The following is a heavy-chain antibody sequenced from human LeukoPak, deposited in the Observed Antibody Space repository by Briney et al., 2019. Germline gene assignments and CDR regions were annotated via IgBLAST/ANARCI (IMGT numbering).Heavy chain of an antibody. J-gene: IGHJ4*02. Sequence: GGSLRLSCTASGFTFSSYAMSWVRQDPGKGLEWVSAISGSGGSTHYADSVKGRFTISRDNSKNTLYLQMNSLRAEDTAVYYCAKVLNYYGSGYFDYWGQGTLVTVSS. CDR3: AKVLNYYGSGYFDY. V-gene: IGHV3-23*01. CDR2: ISGSGGST. D-gene: IGHD3-10*01. CDR1: GFTFSSYA.